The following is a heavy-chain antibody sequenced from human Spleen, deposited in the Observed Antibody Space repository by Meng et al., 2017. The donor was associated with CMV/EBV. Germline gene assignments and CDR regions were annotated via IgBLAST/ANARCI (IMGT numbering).Heavy chain of an antibody. CDR1: GIILGDEG. D-gene: IGHD6-13*01. Sequence: GESLKISCVVSGIILGDEGIDWVRQAPGKGLEWVAFIKSDGRNKGHADSVKGRFSISRDSSSNTVILQMNSLRAEDTAVYYCARDQMAYSSSWYVYWGQGTLVTVSS. J-gene: IGHJ4*02. V-gene: IGHV3-30*02. CDR3: ARDQMAYSSSWYVY. CDR2: IKSDGRNK.